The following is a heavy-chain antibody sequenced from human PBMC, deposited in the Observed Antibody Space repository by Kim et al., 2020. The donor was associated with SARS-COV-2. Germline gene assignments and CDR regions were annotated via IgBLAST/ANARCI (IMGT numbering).Heavy chain of an antibody. CDR1: GYTFTSYG. CDR3: ARDHQGRGVLWFDP. V-gene: IGHV1-18*04. Sequence: ASVKVSCKTSGYTFTSYGISWVRQAPGQGLEWMGWISGHNGITNYAHKLLGRVSMTIETSTSTAHMELRSLTSDDTGLYYCARDHQGRGVLWFDPWGQGTLVTVSS. D-gene: IGHD3-10*01. CDR2: ISGHNGIT. J-gene: IGHJ5*02.